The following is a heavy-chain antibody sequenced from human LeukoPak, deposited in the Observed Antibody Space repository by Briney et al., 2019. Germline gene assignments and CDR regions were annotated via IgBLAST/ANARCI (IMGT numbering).Heavy chain of an antibody. CDR2: SNPNNGDT. J-gene: IGHJ3*02. CDR3: ARVQWELLNAFDI. D-gene: IGHD1-26*01. V-gene: IGHV1-2*02. CDR1: GYTFTDYY. Sequence: ASVKVSCKASGYTFTDYYMHCVRQAPGQGPEWMGWSNPNNGDTKYAQKFQGRVTMTMDTSISTAYMELSRLRSDDTAVYYCARVQWELLNAFDIWGQGTMVTVSS.